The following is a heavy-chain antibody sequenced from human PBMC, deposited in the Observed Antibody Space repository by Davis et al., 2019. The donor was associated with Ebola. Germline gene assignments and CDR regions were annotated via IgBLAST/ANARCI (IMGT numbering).Heavy chain of an antibody. Sequence: PGGSLRLSCAASGFTFSTYSMNWVRQAPGKGLEWVSAISVSGGSTFYADSVKGRFTISRDNSDNTLYLQVNSLTVEDTAVYYCARGNYYSFDYWGQGTLVTVSS. CDR1: GFTFSTYS. J-gene: IGHJ4*02. CDR3: ARGNYYSFDY. D-gene: IGHD3-10*01. CDR2: ISVSGGST. V-gene: IGHV3-23*01.